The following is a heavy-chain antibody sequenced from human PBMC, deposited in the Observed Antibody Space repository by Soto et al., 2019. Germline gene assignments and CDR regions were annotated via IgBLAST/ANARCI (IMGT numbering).Heavy chain of an antibody. CDR2: ISYDGSNK. CDR3: AKAVQLTGAFSGYDLEGSS. D-gene: IGHD5-12*01. Sequence: PGGSLRLSCAASGFTFSSYGMHWVRQAPGKGLEWVAVISYDGSNKYYADSVKGRFTISRDNSKNTLYLQMSSLRAEDTAVYYCAKAVQLTGAFSGYDLEGSSWGQGTLVTVSS. CDR1: GFTFSSYG. J-gene: IGHJ5*02. V-gene: IGHV3-30*18.